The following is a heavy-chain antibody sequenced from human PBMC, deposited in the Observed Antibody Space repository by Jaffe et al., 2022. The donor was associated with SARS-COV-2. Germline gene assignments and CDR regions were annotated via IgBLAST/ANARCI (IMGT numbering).Heavy chain of an antibody. J-gene: IGHJ4*02. CDR2: ISYDGTNK. CDR1: GFTFSDYA. CDR3: ARGFGSGSYVHDY. D-gene: IGHD3-10*01. Sequence: QVQLVESGGGVVQPGRSLRLSCAASGFTFSDYALHWVRQAPGKGLEWVAFISYDGTNKYYADSVKGRFTISRDNSKNTLFLQMNSLRAEDTAVYFCARGFGSGSYVHDYWGQGTLVTVSS. V-gene: IGHV3-30*04.